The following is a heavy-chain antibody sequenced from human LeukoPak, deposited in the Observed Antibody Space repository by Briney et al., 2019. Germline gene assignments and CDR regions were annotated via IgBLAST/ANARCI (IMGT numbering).Heavy chain of an antibody. CDR3: AKWTGRYYDSSGSGGFDL. CDR2: ISGSGGST. V-gene: IGHV3-23*01. D-gene: IGHD3-22*01. J-gene: IGHJ2*01. CDR1: GFTFSSYA. Sequence: GGSLRLSCAASGFTFSSYAMSWVRQAPGKGLEWVSAISGSGGSTYYADSVKGRFTISRDNSKNTLYLQMNSLRAEDTAVYYCAKWTGRYYDSSGSGGFDLWGRGTLVTVSS.